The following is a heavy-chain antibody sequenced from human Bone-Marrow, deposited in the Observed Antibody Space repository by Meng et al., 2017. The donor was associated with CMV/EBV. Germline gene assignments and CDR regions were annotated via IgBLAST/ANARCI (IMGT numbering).Heavy chain of an antibody. CDR1: GFTFSSYA. D-gene: IGHD2-2*01. V-gene: IGHV3-23*01. CDR2: ISGSGGST. CDR3: AKDQGYCSSTSCYLWVFDY. J-gene: IGHJ4*02. Sequence: GESLKISCAASGFTFSSYAMSWVRQAPGKGLEWVSAISGSGGSTYYADSVKGRFTISRDNSKNTLYLQMNSLRAEDTAVYYCAKDQGYCSSTSCYLWVFDYWGQGTLVTASS.